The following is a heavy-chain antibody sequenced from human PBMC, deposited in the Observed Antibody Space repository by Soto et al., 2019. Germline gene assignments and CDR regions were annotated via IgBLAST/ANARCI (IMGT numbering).Heavy chain of an antibody. CDR2: IDPSDSYI. CDR1: GYSFTTYW. CDR3: ARHMSLSMYTSTWYVDY. J-gene: IGHJ4*02. Sequence: GASLKISCKGSGYSFTTYWITWVRQMPGKGLEWMGRIDPSDSYINYSPSFQGHVTISTDKSISTAYLQWSSLKASDTAIYFCARHMSLSMYTSTWYVDYWGQGTLVTVSS. V-gene: IGHV5-10-1*01. D-gene: IGHD6-13*01.